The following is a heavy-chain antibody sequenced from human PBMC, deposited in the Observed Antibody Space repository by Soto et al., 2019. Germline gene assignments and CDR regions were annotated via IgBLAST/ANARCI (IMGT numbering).Heavy chain of an antibody. Sequence: EVQLLGSGGGLVQPGGSLRLSCAASGFTFSSYAMSWVRQAPGKGLEWVSAISGSGGSTYYADSVKGRFTISRDNSKNALYLQMNSLRVEDTAVYYCAKDESRRNRRYFDLWGRGTLVTVSS. CDR3: AKDESRRNRRYFDL. D-gene: IGHD4-4*01. CDR1: GFTFSSYA. J-gene: IGHJ2*01. CDR2: ISGSGGST. V-gene: IGHV3-23*01.